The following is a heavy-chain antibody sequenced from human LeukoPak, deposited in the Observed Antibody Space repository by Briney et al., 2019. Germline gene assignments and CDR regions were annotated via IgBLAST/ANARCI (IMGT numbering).Heavy chain of an antibody. CDR1: GYTFTSYD. CDR2: INPNSGGT. Sequence: ASVKVSCKASGYTFTSYDINWVRQAPGQGLEWMGWINPNSGGTNYAQKFQGWVTMTRDTSISTAYMELSRLRSDDTAVYYCARGPVLRFLEWLSPSGYYYYGMDVWGQGTTVTVSS. V-gene: IGHV1-2*04. CDR3: ARGPVLRFLEWLSPSGYYYYGMDV. J-gene: IGHJ6*02. D-gene: IGHD3-3*01.